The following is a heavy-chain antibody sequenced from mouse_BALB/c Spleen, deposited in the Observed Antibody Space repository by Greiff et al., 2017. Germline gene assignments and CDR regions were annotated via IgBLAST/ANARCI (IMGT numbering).Heavy chain of an antibody. CDR1: GFNIKDTY. V-gene: IGHV14-3*02. CDR2: IDPANGNT. Sequence: VQLQQSGAELVKPGASVKLSCTASGFNIKDTYMHWVKQRPEQGLEWIGRIDPANGNTKYDPKFQGKATITADTSSNTAYLQLSSLTSEDTAVYHCARYDGYSYYAMDYWGQGTSVTVSS. D-gene: IGHD2-3*01. J-gene: IGHJ4*01. CDR3: ARYDGYSYYAMDY.